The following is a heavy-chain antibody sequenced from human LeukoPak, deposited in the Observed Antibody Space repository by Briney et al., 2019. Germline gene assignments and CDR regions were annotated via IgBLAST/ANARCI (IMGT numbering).Heavy chain of an antibody. J-gene: IGHJ4*02. CDR1: GGTFSSYA. D-gene: IGHD4-17*01. Sequence: SVKVSCKASGGTFSSYAISWVRQAPGQGLEWMGRIIPILGIANYAQKFQGRVTITADKSTSTAYMELSSLRSEDTAVYYCARAGFDDYGDYQDYWGQGTLVTVSS. CDR3: ARAGFDDYGDYQDY. CDR2: IIPILGIA. V-gene: IGHV1-69*04.